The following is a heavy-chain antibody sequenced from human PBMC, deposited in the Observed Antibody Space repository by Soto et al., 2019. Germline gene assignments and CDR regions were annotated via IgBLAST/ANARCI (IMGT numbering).Heavy chain of an antibody. D-gene: IGHD3-3*02. CDR1: GGSISSYY. V-gene: IGHV4-59*08. J-gene: IGHJ5*02. CDR2: IYYSGST. CDR3: ARFTLSRENWFDP. Sequence: PSETLSLTCTVSGGSISSYYWSWIRQPPGKGLEWIGYIYYSGSTNYNPSLKSRVTISVDTSKNQFSLKLSSVTAADTAVYYCARFTLSRENWFDPWGQGTLVTVSS.